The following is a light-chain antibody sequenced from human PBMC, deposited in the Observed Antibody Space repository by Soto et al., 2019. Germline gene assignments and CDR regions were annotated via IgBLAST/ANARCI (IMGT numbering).Light chain of an antibody. CDR2: KAS. CDR3: QQYSVYSRT. Sequence: DIQMTQSPSTLSGSVGDRVTITFRASQTISSWLAWYQQKPGKAPKLLIYKASTLKSGVPSRFSGSGSGTEFTLTISSLQPDDFATYYCQQYSVYSRTFAQGTKVDIK. V-gene: IGKV1-5*03. J-gene: IGKJ1*01. CDR1: QTISSW.